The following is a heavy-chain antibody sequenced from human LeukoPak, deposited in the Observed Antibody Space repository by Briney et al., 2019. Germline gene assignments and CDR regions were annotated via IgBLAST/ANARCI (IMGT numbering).Heavy chain of an antibody. D-gene: IGHD3-3*01. CDR1: GGSISSGGYY. J-gene: IGHJ4*02. V-gene: IGHV4-31*03. CDR2: IYYSGST. CDR3: AREGYYDFWSGYYTGTGYFDY. Sequence: PSETLSLTCTVSGGSISSGGYYWSWIRQHPGKGLEWIGYIYYSGSTYYNPSLKSRVTISVDTSKNQSSLKLSSVTAADTAVYYCAREGYYDFWSGYYTGTGYFDYWGQGTLVTVSS.